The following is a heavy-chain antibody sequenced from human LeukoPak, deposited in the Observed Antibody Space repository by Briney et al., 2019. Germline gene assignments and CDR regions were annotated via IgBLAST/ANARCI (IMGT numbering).Heavy chain of an antibody. D-gene: IGHD3-16*01. V-gene: IGHV4-34*01. CDR1: GGSFSGYY. Sequence: SETLSLTCAVYGGSFSGYYWSWIRQPPGKGLEWIGEINHSGSTNYNPSLKSRVTISVDTSKNQFSLKLSSVTAADTVVYYCARGSPYDVSYYYYYYMDVWGKGTTVTVSS. J-gene: IGHJ6*03. CDR3: ARGSPYDVSYYYYYYMDV. CDR2: INHSGST.